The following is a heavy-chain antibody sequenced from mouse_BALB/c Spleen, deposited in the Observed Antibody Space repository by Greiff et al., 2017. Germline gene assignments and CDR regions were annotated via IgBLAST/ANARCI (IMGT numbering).Heavy chain of an antibody. J-gene: IGHJ4*01. Sequence: DVMLVESGGGLVQPGGSLRLSCATSGFTFTDYYMSWVRQPPGKALEWLGFIRNKANGYTTEYSASVKGRFTISRDNSQSILYLQMNTLRAEDSATYYCARAGYYGYAMDYWGQGTSVTVSS. D-gene: IGHD1-1*01. CDR1: GFTFTDYY. CDR3: ARAGYYGYAMDY. V-gene: IGHV7-3*02. CDR2: IRNKANGYTT.